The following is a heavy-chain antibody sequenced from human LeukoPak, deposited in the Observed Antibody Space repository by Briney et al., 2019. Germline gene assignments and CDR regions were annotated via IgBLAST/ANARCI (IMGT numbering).Heavy chain of an antibody. V-gene: IGHV3-7*01. CDR2: IKQDGSGK. D-gene: IGHD1-26*01. CDR3: ARDPYSESYGAFDI. CDR1: EFTFSEYW. Sequence: QSGGSLRLSCAASEFTFSEYWMSWVRQAPGKGLEWVANIKQDGSGKEYGDSVRGRFIISRDNAKNSLYLQMNSLRAEDTAIYFCARDPYSESYGAFDIWGQGTMVTVSS. J-gene: IGHJ3*02.